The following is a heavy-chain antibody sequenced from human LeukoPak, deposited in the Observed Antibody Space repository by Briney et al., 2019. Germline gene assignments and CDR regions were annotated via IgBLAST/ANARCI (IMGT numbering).Heavy chain of an antibody. CDR2: INSDGSST. CDR3: ARGTGHSSGWYGGSYYYFYGMDV. Sequence: GGSLRLSCAASGFTFSIYWMHCVRDAPGKGRVWVSRINSDGSSTAYADSVKGRFTISRDNTKNTLYLQMNSLRAEDTAVYYCARGTGHSSGWYGGSYYYFYGMDVWGQGTTVTVSS. V-gene: IGHV3-74*03. D-gene: IGHD6-19*01. CDR1: GFTFSIYW. J-gene: IGHJ6*02.